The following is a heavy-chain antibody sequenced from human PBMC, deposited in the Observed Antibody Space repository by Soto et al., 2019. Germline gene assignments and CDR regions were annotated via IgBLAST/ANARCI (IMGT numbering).Heavy chain of an antibody. D-gene: IGHD4-17*01. CDR3: ARDPGNTVTPHWYFDL. CDR1: GGTFSSYT. Sequence: SVKVSCKASGGTFSSYTISWVRQAPGQGLEWMGRIIPILGIANYAQKFQGRVTITADKSTSTAYMELSSLRSEDTAVYYCARDPGNTVTPHWYFDLWGRGTLVTVSS. J-gene: IGHJ2*01. CDR2: IIPILGIA. V-gene: IGHV1-69*04.